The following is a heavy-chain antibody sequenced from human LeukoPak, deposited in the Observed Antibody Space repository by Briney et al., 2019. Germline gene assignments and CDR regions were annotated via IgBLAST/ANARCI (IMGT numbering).Heavy chain of an antibody. CDR1: GFTFSSYA. Sequence: GGSLRLSCAASGFTFSSYAMSWVRQAPGKRLEWVSAISGSGGSTYYADSVKGRFTISRDNSKNTLYLQMNSLRAEDTAVYYCAKSGSYYIFLYDYWGQGTLVTVSS. CDR2: ISGSGGST. CDR3: AKSGSYYIFLYDY. J-gene: IGHJ4*02. D-gene: IGHD1-26*01. V-gene: IGHV3-23*01.